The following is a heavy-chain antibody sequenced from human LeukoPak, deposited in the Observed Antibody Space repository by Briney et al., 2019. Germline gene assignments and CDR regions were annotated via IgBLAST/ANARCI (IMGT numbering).Heavy chain of an antibody. CDR1: GFTVSSNY. J-gene: IGHJ4*02. V-gene: IGHV4-34*08. Sequence: GSLRLSCAASGFTVSSNYMSWVRQAPGKGLEWIGEVDHSGSSIYNLSLQSRVTISVDTSKNQFSLRLRSVTAADTGTYYCAANQGGGSWGQGTLVTVSS. D-gene: IGHD2-15*01. CDR2: VDHSGSS. CDR3: AANQGGGS.